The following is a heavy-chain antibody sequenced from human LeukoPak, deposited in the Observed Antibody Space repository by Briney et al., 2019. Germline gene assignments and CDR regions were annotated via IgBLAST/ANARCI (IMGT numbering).Heavy chain of an antibody. CDR3: ARESSSGYYYGTAFDI. Sequence: GASVKVSCKASGGTFSSYAISWVRQAPGQGLEWMGRIIPILGIANYAQKFQGRVTITADKSTSTAYMELSSLRSEDTAVYYCARESSSGYYYGTAFDIWGQGTMVTVSS. CDR2: IIPILGIA. CDR1: GGTFSSYA. J-gene: IGHJ3*02. D-gene: IGHD3-22*01. V-gene: IGHV1-69*04.